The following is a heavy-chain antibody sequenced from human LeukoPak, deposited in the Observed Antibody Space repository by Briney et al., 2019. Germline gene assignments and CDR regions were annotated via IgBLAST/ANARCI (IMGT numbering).Heavy chain of an antibody. CDR3: AKDRSIAARPFDY. J-gene: IGHJ4*02. D-gene: IGHD6-6*01. CDR1: GFTFSSYA. CDR2: ISGSGGST. V-gene: IGHV3-23*01. Sequence: GSLRLSCAASGFTFSSYAMSWVRQAPGKGLEWVSAISGSGGSTYYADFVKGRFTISRDNSMNTLYLQMNSLRAEDTAVYYCAKDRSIAARPFDYWGQGTLVTVSS.